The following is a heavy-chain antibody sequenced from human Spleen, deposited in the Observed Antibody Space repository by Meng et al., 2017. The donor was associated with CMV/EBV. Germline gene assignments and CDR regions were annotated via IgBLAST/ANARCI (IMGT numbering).Heavy chain of an antibody. Sequence: GESLKISCAASGFNVSSDYMSWVRQIPGKGLAWVSTFYPYGSTYYADSVKGRFTISRDNSKNTLYLQMNSLRAEDTAVYYCAWGWELSRPYYFDYWGQGTLVTVSS. CDR1: GFNVSSDY. D-gene: IGHD1-26*01. CDR3: AWGWELSRPYYFDY. CDR2: FYPYGST. J-gene: IGHJ4*02. V-gene: IGHV3-53*03.